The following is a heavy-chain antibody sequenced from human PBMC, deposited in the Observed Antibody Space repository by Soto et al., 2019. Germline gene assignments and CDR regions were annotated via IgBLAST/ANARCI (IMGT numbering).Heavy chain of an antibody. Sequence: PGGSPRLSCAASGFTFSSYSMNWVRQAPGKGLEWVSSISSSSSYIYYADSVKGRFTNSRDNSKNTLYLQMNSLRAEDTAVYYCAKYFFDDSGFRGASDIWGPGTMVTV. CDR3: AKYFFDDSGFRGASDI. D-gene: IGHD3-9*01. V-gene: IGHV3-21*04. CDR2: ISSSSSYI. CDR1: GFTFSSYS. J-gene: IGHJ3*02.